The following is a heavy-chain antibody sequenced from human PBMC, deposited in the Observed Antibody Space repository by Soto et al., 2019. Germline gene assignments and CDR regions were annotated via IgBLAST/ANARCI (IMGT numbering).Heavy chain of an antibody. D-gene: IGHD6-19*01. CDR2: ISAYNGNT. CDR3: ARAPLPDPDGQWPIHY. J-gene: IGHJ4*02. Sequence: GASVKVSCKASGYTFTSYGISWVRQAPGQGLEWMGWISAYNGNTNYAQKLQGRVTMTADTSTSTAYMELRSLRSDDTAVYYCARAPLPDPDGQWPIHYWGQGTLVTVSS. V-gene: IGHV1-18*01. CDR1: GYTFTSYG.